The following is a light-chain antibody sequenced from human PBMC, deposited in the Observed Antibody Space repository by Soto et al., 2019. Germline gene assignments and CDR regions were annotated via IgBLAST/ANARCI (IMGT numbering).Light chain of an antibody. CDR3: QQSYSTPLT. Sequence: DIQMTQSPSSLAASVGDSVTITCRASQSITSYLNWYQQKPGTAPRLLIFAASSLQSGVPSRFSGSASGTECTLTISNLQPEDSATYYCQQSYSTPLTFGGGTKVEIK. V-gene: IGKV1-39*01. J-gene: IGKJ4*01. CDR1: QSITSY. CDR2: AAS.